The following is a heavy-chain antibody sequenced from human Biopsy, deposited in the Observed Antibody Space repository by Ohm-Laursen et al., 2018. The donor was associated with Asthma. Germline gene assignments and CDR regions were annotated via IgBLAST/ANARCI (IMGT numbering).Heavy chain of an antibody. CDR3: AREPIKATYFYGMDV. V-gene: IGHV3-30*04. CDR1: GFTLSRYV. J-gene: IGHJ6*02. Sequence: SLRLSCAASGFTLSRYVMHWVRQAPGKGLEWVAVISNDGKNEYYGDSVKGRFTISRDKSKSTLYLQLSSLRAEDTAVYFCAREPIKATYFYGMDVWGQGTTVTVSS. CDR2: ISNDGKNE. D-gene: IGHD3-9*01.